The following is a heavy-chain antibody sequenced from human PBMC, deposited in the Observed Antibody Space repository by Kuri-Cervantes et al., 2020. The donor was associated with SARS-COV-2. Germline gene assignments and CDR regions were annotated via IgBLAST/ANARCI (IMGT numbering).Heavy chain of an antibody. D-gene: IGHD5-18*01. CDR3: ARDLNGQLWSTGLGY. CDR2: IYDSGAT. CDR1: GGSISDHY. Sequence: GSLRLSCTVSGGSISDHYWSWIRQSPGKGLEWIGYIYDSGATNYNPSLKSRVTVSVDKSKNHFSLRLSSVTAADTAVYYCARDLNGQLWSTGLGYWGQGTLVTVSS. V-gene: IGHV4-59*11. J-gene: IGHJ4*02.